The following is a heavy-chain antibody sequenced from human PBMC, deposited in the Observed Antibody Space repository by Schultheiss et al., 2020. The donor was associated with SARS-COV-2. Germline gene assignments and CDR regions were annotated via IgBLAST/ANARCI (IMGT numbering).Heavy chain of an antibody. CDR1: GGSISSYY. J-gene: IGHJ5*02. V-gene: IGHV4-39*07. CDR2: IYYSGST. Sequence: SETLSLTCTVSGGSISSYYWSWIRQPPGKGLEWIGSIYYSGSTYYNPSLKSRVTISVDTSKNQFSLKLSSVTAADTAVYYCARAVGQLWLPANWFDPWGQGTLVTVSS. D-gene: IGHD5-18*01. CDR3: ARAVGQLWLPANWFDP.